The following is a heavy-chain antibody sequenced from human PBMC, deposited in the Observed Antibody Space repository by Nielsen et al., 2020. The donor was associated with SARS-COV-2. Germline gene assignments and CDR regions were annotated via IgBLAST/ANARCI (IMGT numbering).Heavy chain of an antibody. D-gene: IGHD3-22*01. Sequence: SETLSLTCTVSGGSISSGGYYWSWIRQHPGKGLEWNGYIYYSGSTYYNPSLKSRVTISVDTSKNQFSLKLSSVTAADTAVYYCARDHYYDSSEGGWFDPWGQGTLATVSS. CDR2: IYYSGST. J-gene: IGHJ5*02. CDR1: GGSISSGGYY. V-gene: IGHV4-31*03. CDR3: ARDHYYDSSEGGWFDP.